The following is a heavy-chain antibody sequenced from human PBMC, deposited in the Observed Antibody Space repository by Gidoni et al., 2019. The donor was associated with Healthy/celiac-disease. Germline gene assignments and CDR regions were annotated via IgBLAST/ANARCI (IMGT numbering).Heavy chain of an antibody. J-gene: IGHJ6*02. Sequence: EVQLVESGGGVVGPGGSLRVSFAASGFPFVDSGMGLVRQAPGKGLELVSGINWNGGSTGYADSVKGRFTISRDNAKNSLYLQMNSLRAEDTALYHCARVGFYDFWSGDYYYYYGMDVWGQGTTVTVSS. CDR3: ARVGFYDFWSGDYYYYYGMDV. D-gene: IGHD3-3*01. CDR1: GFPFVDSG. CDR2: INWNGGST. V-gene: IGHV3-20*02.